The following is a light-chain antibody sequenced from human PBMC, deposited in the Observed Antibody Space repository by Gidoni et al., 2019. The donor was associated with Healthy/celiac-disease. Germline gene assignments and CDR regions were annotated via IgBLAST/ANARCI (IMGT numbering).Light chain of an antibody. V-gene: IGKV3-11*01. J-gene: IGKJ3*01. CDR3: QTRTF. CDR1: QSVSSY. CDR2: DAS. Sequence: EIVLTQSPATLSLSPGERATLSCRASQSVSSYLAWYQQKPGQAPRVLICDASNRATGIPARFSGSESGTDFTLPISSLVPEDFAVYYCQTRTFFGPGTKVDIK.